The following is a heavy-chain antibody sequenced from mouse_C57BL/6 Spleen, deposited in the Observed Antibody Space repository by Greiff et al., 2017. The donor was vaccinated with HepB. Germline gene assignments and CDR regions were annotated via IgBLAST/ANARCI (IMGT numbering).Heavy chain of an antibody. V-gene: IGHV5-4*01. CDR1: GFTFSSYA. Sequence: EVQRVESGGGLVKPGGSLKLSCAASGFTFSSYAMSWVRQTPEKRLEWVATISDGGSYTYYPDNVKGRFTISRDNAKNNLYLQMSHLTSEDTAMYYCARDSRLLRYYFDYWGQGTTLTVSS. D-gene: IGHD1-1*01. J-gene: IGHJ2*01. CDR2: ISDGGSYT. CDR3: ARDSRLLRYYFDY.